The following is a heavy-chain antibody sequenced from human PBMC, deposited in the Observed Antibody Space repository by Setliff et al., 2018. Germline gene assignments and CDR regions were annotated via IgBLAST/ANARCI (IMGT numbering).Heavy chain of an antibody. CDR2: MNPNSGNT. D-gene: IGHD3-10*01. Sequence: ASVKVSCKASGYTFTSYDINWVRQATGQGLEWMGWMNPNSGNTGYAQKFQGRVTITADKSTSTAYMELSSLRSEDTAVYYCAGPGFGEIDHDAFDIWGQGTMVTVSS. CDR1: GYTFTSYD. V-gene: IGHV1-8*01. CDR3: AGPGFGEIDHDAFDI. J-gene: IGHJ3*02.